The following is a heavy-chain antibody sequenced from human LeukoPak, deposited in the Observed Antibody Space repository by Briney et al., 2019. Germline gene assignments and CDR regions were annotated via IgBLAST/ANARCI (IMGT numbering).Heavy chain of an antibody. Sequence: GGSLRLSCAASGFTFSSYAMSWVRQAPGKGLEWVAVISYDGSNKYYADSVKGRFTISRDNSKNTLYLQMNSLRAEDTAVYYCARDSRRSSWYNWFDPWGQGTLVTVSS. CDR1: GFTFSSYA. D-gene: IGHD6-13*01. CDR3: ARDSRRSSWYNWFDP. J-gene: IGHJ5*02. V-gene: IGHV3-30*04. CDR2: ISYDGSNK.